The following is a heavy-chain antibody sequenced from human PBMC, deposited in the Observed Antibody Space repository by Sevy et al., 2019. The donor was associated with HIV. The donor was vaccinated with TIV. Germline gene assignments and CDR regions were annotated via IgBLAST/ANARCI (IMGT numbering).Heavy chain of an antibody. CDR1: GFTFRNYA. D-gene: IGHD6-25*01. V-gene: IGHV3-30*04. CDR2: ISYDGSNK. Sequence: GGSLRLSCAASGFTFRNYAMHWVRQAPGKGLEWVAVISYDGSNKNYADSVKGRLTISRDNSKNMLYLQINSLRGEDTAVYYCARDPVEMARSGYGMDVWGQGTTVTVSS. J-gene: IGHJ6*02. CDR3: ARDPVEMARSGYGMDV.